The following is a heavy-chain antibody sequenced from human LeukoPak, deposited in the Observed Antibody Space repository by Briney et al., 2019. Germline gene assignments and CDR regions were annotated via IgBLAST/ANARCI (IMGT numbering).Heavy chain of an antibody. J-gene: IGHJ3*02. CDR3: ARDGWVDDLGAFDI. CDR1: GGSISSGSYY. V-gene: IGHV4-61*02. D-gene: IGHD5-12*01. Sequence: PSETLSLTCTVSGGSISSGSYYWSWIRQPAGKGLEWIGRIYTSGSTNYNPSLKSRVTISVDTSKNQFSLKLSSVTAADTAVYYCARDGWVDDLGAFDIWGQGTMVTVSS. CDR2: IYTSGST.